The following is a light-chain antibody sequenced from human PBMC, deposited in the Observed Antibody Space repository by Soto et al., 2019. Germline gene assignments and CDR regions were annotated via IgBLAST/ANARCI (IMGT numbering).Light chain of an antibody. Sequence: DIQMTQSPSSLSASVGDRVTITCRASQNINTYLSWYQQKPGNAPNLLIYAASTLQSGVQSRFSGSGSGTDFTLIVSSLQPEDFATYHCQQIHKTPRTFGQGPKVEVK. CDR1: QNINTY. CDR2: AAS. J-gene: IGKJ1*01. V-gene: IGKV1-39*01. CDR3: QQIHKTPRT.